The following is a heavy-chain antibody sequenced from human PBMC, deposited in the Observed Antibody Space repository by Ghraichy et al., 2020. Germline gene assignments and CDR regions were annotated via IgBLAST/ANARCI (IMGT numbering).Heavy chain of an antibody. D-gene: IGHD3-22*01. CDR2: ISYDGSNK. J-gene: IGHJ3*02. CDR3: AKEDDSSGYYFEAFDI. Sequence: GGSLRLSCAASGFTFSSYGMHWVRQAPGKGLEWVAVISYDGSNKYYADSVKGRFTISRDNSKNTLYLQMNSLRAEDTAVYYCAKEDDSSGYYFEAFDIWGQGTMVTVSS. CDR1: GFTFSSYG. V-gene: IGHV3-30*18.